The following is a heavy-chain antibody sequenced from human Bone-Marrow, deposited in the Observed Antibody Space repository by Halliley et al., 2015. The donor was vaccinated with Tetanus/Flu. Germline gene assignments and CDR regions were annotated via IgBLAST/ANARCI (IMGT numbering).Heavy chain of an antibody. Sequence: IRRSGSTTYYADSVKGRLTIARDNAKSSLHLQMNSLRVQDTAVYYCARGQNVVIGPGTTPPDYWGQGTRVTVSS. CDR3: ARGQNVVIGPGTTPPDY. V-gene: IGHV3-48*03. D-gene: IGHD2-2*01. J-gene: IGHJ4*02. CDR2: IRRSGSTT.